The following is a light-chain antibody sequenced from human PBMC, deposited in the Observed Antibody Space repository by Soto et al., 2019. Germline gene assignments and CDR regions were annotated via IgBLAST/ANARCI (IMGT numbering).Light chain of an antibody. CDR3: ATWDDSLSGVV. Sequence: QSVLTQPPSASGTPGQRVTISCSGSNSNIGSNPVNWYQHFPGTAPKLLIYNSDQRPSGVPDPFSGSKSGTSASLAISGLQSEDEADYYCATWDDSLSGVVFGGGTKLTVL. J-gene: IGLJ2*01. V-gene: IGLV1-44*01. CDR1: NSNIGSNP. CDR2: NSD.